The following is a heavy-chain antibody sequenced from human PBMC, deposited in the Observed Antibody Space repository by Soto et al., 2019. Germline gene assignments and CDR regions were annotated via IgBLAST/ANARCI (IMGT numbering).Heavy chain of an antibody. D-gene: IGHD1-26*01. CDR1: GFFFSSYT. J-gene: IGHJ4*02. Sequence: EVQLLESGGGLVQPGGSLRLSCVGSGFFFSSYTMTWVRQAPGKGLEWVSSFSATSENTYYADSVRGRFTISRENSNNTLFLQMNSPTAEETAMYYCAKARDQKWVRLPFDYWSQGTLVIVSS. CDR2: FSATSENT. V-gene: IGHV3-23*01. CDR3: AKARDQKWVRLPFDY.